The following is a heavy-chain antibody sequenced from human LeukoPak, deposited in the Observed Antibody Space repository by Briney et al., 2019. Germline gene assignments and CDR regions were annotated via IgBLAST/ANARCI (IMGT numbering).Heavy chain of an antibody. D-gene: IGHD5-18*01. V-gene: IGHV3-64D*09. Sequence: QPGRSLRLSCSASGFTFSTYAIHWVRQAPGKGLDYVSSISGNGGSTYYADAVKGRFTISRDNSKNTLYLQMLRAEDTAVYYCVRRGYNNDYDYWGQGTLVTVSS. CDR3: VRRGYNNDYDY. CDR2: ISGNGGST. J-gene: IGHJ4*02. CDR1: GFTFSTYA.